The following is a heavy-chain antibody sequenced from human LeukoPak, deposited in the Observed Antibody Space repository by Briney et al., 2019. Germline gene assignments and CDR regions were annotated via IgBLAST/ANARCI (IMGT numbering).Heavy chain of an antibody. CDR2: INSSSGYI. D-gene: IGHD3-22*01. Sequence: GGSLRLSCAASGFTFSSYSMNWVRQAPGKGLEWVSSINSSSGYIYYADSVKGRFTISRDNAKNSLYLQMNSLRAEDTAVYYCARVGIYYYYDSSGYSDYWGQGTLVTVSS. CDR1: GFTFSSYS. CDR3: ARVGIYYYYDSSGYSDY. V-gene: IGHV3-21*01. J-gene: IGHJ4*02.